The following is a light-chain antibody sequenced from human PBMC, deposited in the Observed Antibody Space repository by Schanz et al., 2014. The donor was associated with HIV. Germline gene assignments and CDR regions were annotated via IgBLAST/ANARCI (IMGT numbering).Light chain of an antibody. Sequence: QSALTQPASVSGSPGQSITISCTGTSSDIGGYSFVSWYQQHPGKAPKLMIYEGSKRPLGVSNRFSGSKSGNTASLTISGLQADDEGDYYCSSYTTNRTMAFGGGTKLTVL. V-gene: IGLV2-14*01. CDR3: SSYTTNRTMA. CDR2: EGS. CDR1: SSDIGGYSF. J-gene: IGLJ2*01.